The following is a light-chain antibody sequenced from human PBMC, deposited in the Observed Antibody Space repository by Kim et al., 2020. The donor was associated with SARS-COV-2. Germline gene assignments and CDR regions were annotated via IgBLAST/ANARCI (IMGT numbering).Light chain of an antibody. CDR3: CSYAGSYTWV. Sequence: GQSGTTAGTGTSSDVGVYNYVSWYQQQPGKAPKLMIYDVFKRPSGVPDRFSGSKSGNTASLTISGLQAEDEADYYCCSYAGSYTWVFGGGTQLTVL. CDR2: DVF. V-gene: IGLV2-11*01. J-gene: IGLJ3*02. CDR1: SSDVGVYNY.